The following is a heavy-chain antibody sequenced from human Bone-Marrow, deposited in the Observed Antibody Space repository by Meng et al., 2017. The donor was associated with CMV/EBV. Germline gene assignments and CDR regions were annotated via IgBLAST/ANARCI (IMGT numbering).Heavy chain of an antibody. V-gene: IGHV3-21*01. Sequence: GGSLRLSGPPSVSTFDDYAMHWVRQAPGKGLEWVSSISSSSSYIYYADSVKGRFTISRDNAKNSLYLQMNSLRAEDTAVYYCARSPRHCTSTGCYSLGNDYWGQGTLVTVSS. CDR1: VSTFDDYA. CDR3: ARSPRHCTSTGCYSLGNDY. D-gene: IGHD2-2*01. CDR2: ISSSSSYI. J-gene: IGHJ4*02.